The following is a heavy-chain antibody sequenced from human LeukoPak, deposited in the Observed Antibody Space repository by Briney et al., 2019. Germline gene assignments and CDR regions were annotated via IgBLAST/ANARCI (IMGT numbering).Heavy chain of an antibody. Sequence: ASVKVSCKASGYTFTSYDINWVRQATGQGLEWMGWMNPNSGNTGYAQKFQGRVTMTRNTSISTAYMELSSLRSEDTAVYYCARGFDSNGYYYLWSQGTLVTVSS. CDR3: ARGFDSNGYYYL. CDR2: MNPNSGNT. J-gene: IGHJ4*02. D-gene: IGHD3-22*01. V-gene: IGHV1-8*01. CDR1: GYTFTSYD.